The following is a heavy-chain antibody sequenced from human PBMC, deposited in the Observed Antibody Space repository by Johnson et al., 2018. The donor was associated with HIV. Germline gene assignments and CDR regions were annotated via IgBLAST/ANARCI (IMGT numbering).Heavy chain of an antibody. CDR2: IWYDGSNK. Sequence: QVQLVESGGGLVQPGGSLRLSCAASGFTFSSYAMSWVRQAPGKGLEWVAVIWYDGSNKYYADSVKGRFTISRDNSKNTLYLQMNSLRAEDTAVYYCARDQEHSSSYAFDIWGQGTMVTVSS. CDR1: GFTFSSYA. J-gene: IGHJ3*02. CDR3: ARDQEHSSSYAFDI. D-gene: IGHD6-6*01. V-gene: IGHV3-33*08.